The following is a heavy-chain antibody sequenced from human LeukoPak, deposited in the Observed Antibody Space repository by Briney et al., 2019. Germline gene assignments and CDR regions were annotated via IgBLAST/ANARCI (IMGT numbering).Heavy chain of an antibody. J-gene: IGHJ3*02. Sequence: GGSLRLSCAASGFTFSAYWMHWVHQAPGKGLVWVSRINSYETSTSYADSVKGRFTISRDNAKNTLYLQMNSLRAEDTAVYYCARDVPGGSGTHPLDAFDIWGQGTMVTVSS. D-gene: IGHD3-10*01. CDR1: GFTFSAYW. CDR3: ARDVPGGSGTHPLDAFDI. CDR2: INSYETST. V-gene: IGHV3-74*01.